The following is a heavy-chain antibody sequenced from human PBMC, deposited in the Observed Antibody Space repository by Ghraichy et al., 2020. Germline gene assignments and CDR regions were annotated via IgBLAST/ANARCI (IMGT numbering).Heavy chain of an antibody. V-gene: IGHV3-30*18. J-gene: IGHJ4*02. D-gene: IGHD6-19*01. CDR1: GFTFSSYG. Sequence: GGSLRLSCAASGFTFSSYGMHWVRQAPGKGLEWVAVISYDGSNKYYADSVKGRFTISRDNSKNTLYLQMNSLRAEDTAVYYCAKDRGGGWSPFDYWGQGTLVPVSS. CDR3: AKDRGGGWSPFDY. CDR2: ISYDGSNK.